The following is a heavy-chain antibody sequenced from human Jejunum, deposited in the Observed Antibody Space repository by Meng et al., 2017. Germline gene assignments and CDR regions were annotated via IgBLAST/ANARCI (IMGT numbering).Heavy chain of an antibody. CDR1: GFAFSSNV. V-gene: IGHV1-3*04. CDR3: ARVKYSGYDPFDS. CDR2: INTVNANT. Sequence: QGPFLESGAGVRGPGASVTFSCKTSGFAFSSNVIHWVRQAPGQRLEWMGWINTVNANTRYSEKFQGRVTITRDTSASTAYMELSSLTSEDTAVYYCARVKYSGYDPFDSWGQGTLVTVSS. J-gene: IGHJ4*02. D-gene: IGHD5-12*01.